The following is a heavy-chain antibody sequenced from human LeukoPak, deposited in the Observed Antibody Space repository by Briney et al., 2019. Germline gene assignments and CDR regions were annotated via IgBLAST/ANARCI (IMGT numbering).Heavy chain of an antibody. J-gene: IGHJ6*02. CDR1: GGSFSGYY. D-gene: IGHD6-19*01. Sequence: SESLSLTCAVYGGSFSGYYWSWIRQPPGKGLEWIGEINHSGSTNYNPSLKSRVTISVDTSKNQFSLKLSSVTAADTAVYYCARGAGYSSGWYLKSFYYGMDVWGQGTTVTVSS. CDR2: INHSGST. CDR3: ARGAGYSSGWYLKSFYYGMDV. V-gene: IGHV4-34*01.